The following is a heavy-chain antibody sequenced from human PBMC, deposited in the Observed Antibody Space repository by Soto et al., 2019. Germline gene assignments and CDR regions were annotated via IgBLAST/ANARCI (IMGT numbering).Heavy chain of an antibody. CDR2: IIAILGIA. CDR3: AAGDYHDTSGYSSDY. D-gene: IGHD3-3*01. V-gene: IGHV1-69*02. CDR1: GGTFSSYT. J-gene: IGHJ4*02. Sequence: SVKVSCKASGGTFSSYTISWVRQAPGQPLEWIGRIIAILGIANYAQNFQGRVTFTRDKSTSTAYMELSSLRFEDTGVYYCAAGDYHDTSGYSSDYWGQGTLVTVSS.